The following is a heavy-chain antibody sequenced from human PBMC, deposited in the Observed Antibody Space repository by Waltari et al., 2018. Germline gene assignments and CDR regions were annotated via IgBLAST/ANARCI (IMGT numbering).Heavy chain of an antibody. J-gene: IGHJ4*02. CDR2: IRWDGGST. V-gene: IGHV3-43D*04. CDR1: GFTFDDYA. D-gene: IGHD6-19*01. CDR3: AREGAVAGTVLYFDY. Sequence: EVQLVESGGVVVQPGGSLRLSCAASGFTFDDYAMHWVRQAPGKGLEWVSLIRWDGGSTYYAEAGKGRFTISRDNSKNTLYLQMNSLRAEDTAVYYCAREGAVAGTVLYFDYWGQGTLVTVSS.